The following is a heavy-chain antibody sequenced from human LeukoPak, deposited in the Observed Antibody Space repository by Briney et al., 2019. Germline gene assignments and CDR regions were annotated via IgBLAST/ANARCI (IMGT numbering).Heavy chain of an antibody. CDR3: AKAPSRYSSSPAGFDP. CDR2: IRYDGSNK. J-gene: IGHJ5*02. CDR1: GFTFSSYG. D-gene: IGHD6-13*01. Sequence: TGGSLRLSCAASGFTFSSYGMHWVRQAPGKGLEWVAFIRYDGSNKYYADSVKGRFTISRDNSKNTLYLQMNSLRTEHTAVYYCAKAPSRYSSSPAGFDPWGQGTLVTVSS. V-gene: IGHV3-30*02.